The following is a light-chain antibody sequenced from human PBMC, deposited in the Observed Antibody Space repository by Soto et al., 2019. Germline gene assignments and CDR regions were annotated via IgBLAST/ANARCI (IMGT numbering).Light chain of an antibody. CDR1: KSVSSRY. J-gene: IGKJ3*01. V-gene: IGKV3-20*01. CDR3: QQYGSSPFT. Sequence: EIVLTQSPGTLSLSPGERTTLSCRSSKSVSSRYLAWYQQKPGQAPRLLIYGASSRATGIPDRFSGSGSGTDFTLTISILEPEDFAVYYCQQYGSSPFTFGPGTKVDIK. CDR2: GAS.